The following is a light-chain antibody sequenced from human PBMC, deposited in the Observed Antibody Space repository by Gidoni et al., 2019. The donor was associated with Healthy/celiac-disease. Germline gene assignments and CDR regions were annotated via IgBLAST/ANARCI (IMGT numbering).Light chain of an antibody. J-gene: IGKJ2*01. Sequence: DTQTTQSPSSMSASVGDRVTITCRASQSISSYLTWYQQKPGKAPKLLIYEASSLQSGVPSRVSGSGSGTDFTLTISSLQLEDFATYYCQQSYSTPRTFGQGTKLEIK. CDR2: EAS. V-gene: IGKV1-39*01. CDR1: QSISSY. CDR3: QQSYSTPRT.